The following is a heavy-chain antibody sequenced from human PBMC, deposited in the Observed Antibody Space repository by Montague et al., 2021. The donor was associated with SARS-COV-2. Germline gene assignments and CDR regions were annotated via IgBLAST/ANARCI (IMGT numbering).Heavy chain of an antibody. CDR3: ARGRLTIFGVVTALDV. Sequence: TLSLTCTVSGGSISSGGYYWSWIRQHPGKGLEWIGYIYYSGSTYYNPSPKSRVTISVDTSKNQFSLKLSSVTAADTAVYYCARGRLTIFGVVTALDVWGQGTTVTGSS. CDR1: GGSISSGGYY. J-gene: IGHJ6*02. V-gene: IGHV4-31*03. CDR2: IYYSGST. D-gene: IGHD3-3*01.